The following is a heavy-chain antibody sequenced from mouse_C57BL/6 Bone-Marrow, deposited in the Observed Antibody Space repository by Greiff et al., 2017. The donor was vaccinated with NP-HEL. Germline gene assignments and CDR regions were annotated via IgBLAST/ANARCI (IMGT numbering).Heavy chain of an antibody. Sequence: VQLVESGAELARPGASVKLSCKASGYTFTSYGISWVKQRTGQGLEWIGEIYPRSGNTYYNEKFKGKATLTADKSSSTAYMQLSSLTSEDSAVYYCAREGLLPYYYAMDYWGQGTSVTVSS. V-gene: IGHV1-81*01. CDR1: GYTFTSYG. CDR2: IYPRSGNT. CDR3: AREGLLPYYYAMDY. D-gene: IGHD2-3*01. J-gene: IGHJ4*01.